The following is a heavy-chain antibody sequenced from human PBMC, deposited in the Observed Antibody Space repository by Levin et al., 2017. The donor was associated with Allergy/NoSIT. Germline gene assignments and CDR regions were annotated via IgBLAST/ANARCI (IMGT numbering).Heavy chain of an antibody. CDR3: AARVFDY. Sequence: LSLTCAVSGLNFNSYGMNWVRQARGKGLEWVALISSAGSDGDYADSVRGRFTISRDNSKSTLYLQMNSLRPDDTAVYYCAARVFDYWGQGTLVTVSS. V-gene: IGHV3-30*03. J-gene: IGHJ4*02. CDR2: ISSAGSDG. CDR1: GLNFNSYG.